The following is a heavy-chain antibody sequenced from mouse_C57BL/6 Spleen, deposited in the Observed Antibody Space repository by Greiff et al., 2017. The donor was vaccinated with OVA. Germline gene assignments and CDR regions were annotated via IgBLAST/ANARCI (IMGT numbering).Heavy chain of an antibody. J-gene: IGHJ2*01. CDR1: GYTFTDYY. Sequence: VQLQQSGPELVKPGASVKISCKASGYTFTDYYMNWVKQSHGKSLEWIGDINPNNGGTSYNQKFKGKATLTVDKSSSTAYMELRSLTSEDSAVYYCALTGTGYFDYWGQGTTLTVSS. D-gene: IGHD4-1*01. V-gene: IGHV1-26*01. CDR3: ALTGTGYFDY. CDR2: INPNNGGT.